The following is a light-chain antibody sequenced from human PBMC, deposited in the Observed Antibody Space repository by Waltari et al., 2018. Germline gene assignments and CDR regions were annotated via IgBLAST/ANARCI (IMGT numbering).Light chain of an antibody. CDR1: HRLTKRY. Sequence: VLTQSPGTLSLSPGDRATVPCRSSHRLTKRYLAWYQQKPGQAPRLLIYGASSRAAGIPDRFSGSGSGTDFTLTISRLEPDDSAVYYCQQYGSSVLYTFGQGTKLEIK. V-gene: IGKV3-20*01. CDR2: GAS. J-gene: IGKJ2*01. CDR3: QQYGSSVLYT.